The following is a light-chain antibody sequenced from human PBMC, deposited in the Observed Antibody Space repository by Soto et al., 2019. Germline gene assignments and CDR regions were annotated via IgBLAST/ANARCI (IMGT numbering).Light chain of an antibody. Sequence: SVLTQPASVTGYPGQSITFSCSGNAVSYQLVSWYQQQPGKTPKLILYNVTRRPSGVSNRFSGFKSGTTASLKITGLQAEDEADYYCCSFVGVTNDVFGNGTKVTVL. CDR2: NVT. J-gene: IGLJ1*01. CDR3: CSFVGVTNDV. V-gene: IGLV2-23*02. CDR1: GNAVSYQL.